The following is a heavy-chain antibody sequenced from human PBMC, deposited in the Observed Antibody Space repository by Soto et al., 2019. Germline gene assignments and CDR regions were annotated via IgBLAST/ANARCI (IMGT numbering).Heavy chain of an antibody. V-gene: IGHV4-30-2*01. CDR3: ARHIGRGTYYYYGMDV. J-gene: IGHJ6*02. D-gene: IGHD1-1*01. Sequence: LPLTCAVSGGSIRSGGYSWGWIRQPPGKGLEWIGYIYHSGSTYYNPSLKSRVTISVDRSKNQFSLKLSSVTAADTAVYYCARHIGRGTYYYYGMDVWGQGTTVT. CDR1: GGSIRSGGYS. CDR2: IYHSGST.